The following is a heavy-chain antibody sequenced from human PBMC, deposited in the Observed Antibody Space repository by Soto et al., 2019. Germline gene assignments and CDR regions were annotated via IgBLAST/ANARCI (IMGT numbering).Heavy chain of an antibody. CDR2: ISPHNFNT. Sequence: QVPLEQSGAEVKKPGDSVKVSCKASGYTFTHFYITWVRQAPGQRLEWMGAISPHNFNTNFAQKFQGRVTLTTDTSTNTAYMELRSLTSDDTAVYYCARDEGGYDILTGYYKAHHFDYWGQGVLVTVSS. V-gene: IGHV1-18*01. J-gene: IGHJ4*02. CDR3: ARDEGGYDILTGYYKAHHFDY. D-gene: IGHD3-9*01. CDR1: GYTFTHFY.